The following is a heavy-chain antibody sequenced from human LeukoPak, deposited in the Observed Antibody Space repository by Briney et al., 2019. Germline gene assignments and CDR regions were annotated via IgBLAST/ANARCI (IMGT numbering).Heavy chain of an antibody. V-gene: IGHV3-23*01. CDR2: ISGSGGST. J-gene: IGHJ6*02. Sequence: GGSLRLSCAASGFTFSSYAMNWVRQAPGKGLEWVSGISGSGGSTNYADSAKGRFTISRDSSKNTLYLQMNSLRAEDTAVYYCAKVSNYYYYYGMDVWGQGTTVTVSS. CDR3: AKVSNYYYYYGMDV. CDR1: GFTFSSYA.